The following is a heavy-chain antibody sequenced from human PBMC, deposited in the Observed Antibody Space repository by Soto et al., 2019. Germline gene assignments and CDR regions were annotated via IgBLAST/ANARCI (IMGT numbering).Heavy chain of an antibody. D-gene: IGHD6-13*01. Sequence: GGSLRLSCAASGFTFSIYGMHWVRQAPGKGLEWVAVIWYDGSNKYYADSVKGRFTISRDNSKNTLYLQMNSLRAEDTAVYYCARDTPLGDSHSSSLIFDYWGQGTLVTVSS. CDR1: GFTFSIYG. CDR3: ARDTPLGDSHSSSLIFDY. CDR2: IWYDGSNK. V-gene: IGHV3-33*01. J-gene: IGHJ4*02.